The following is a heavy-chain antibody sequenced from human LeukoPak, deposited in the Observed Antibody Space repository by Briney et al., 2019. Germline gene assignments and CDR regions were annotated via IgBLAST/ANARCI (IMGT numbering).Heavy chain of an antibody. CDR2: ISYSGST. CDR1: GGSISSYY. D-gene: IGHD6-19*01. CDR3: ARVPPYSSGRGGFDY. Sequence: SETLSLTCTVSGGSISSYYWSWIRQPPGKGLEWIAYISYSGSTFYNPSLKSRVTISVDTSKNQSSLKLNSLTAADTAVYYCARVPPYSSGRGGFDYWGLGTLVTVSS. V-gene: IGHV4-59*01. J-gene: IGHJ4*02.